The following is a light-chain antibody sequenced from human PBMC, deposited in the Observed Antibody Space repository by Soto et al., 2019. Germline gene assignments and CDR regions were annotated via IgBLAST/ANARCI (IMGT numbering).Light chain of an antibody. CDR1: QSVSSNY. Sequence: EIVLTQSPGTLSLSPGDRATLSCRASQSVSSNYLAWYQQKPGQAPRLLIYGASRGAAGIPDRFSGSGSGTDFTLTISRMEPEDIAVYFCQQYGRTPMFTFGQGNKLEV. V-gene: IGKV3-20*01. CDR2: GAS. CDR3: QQYGRTPMFT. J-gene: IGKJ2*01.